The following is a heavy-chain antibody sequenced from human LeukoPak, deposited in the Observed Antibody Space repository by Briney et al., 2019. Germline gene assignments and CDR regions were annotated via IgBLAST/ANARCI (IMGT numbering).Heavy chain of an antibody. CDR3: AKGLMRYGSSTSCLTFDP. V-gene: IGHV3-23*01. CDR2: GSGSGSST. D-gene: IGHD2-2*01. Sequence: GGSLTLSCTVSGFTFSSYAMRWVRDAPGKGLGWVSAGSGSGSSTYYADSVNGRFTISRDNSKNTLYLQMNSLRAEDTAVYYCAKGLMRYGSSTSCLTFDPWGQGTMVTVSS. CDR1: GFTFSSYA. J-gene: IGHJ5*02.